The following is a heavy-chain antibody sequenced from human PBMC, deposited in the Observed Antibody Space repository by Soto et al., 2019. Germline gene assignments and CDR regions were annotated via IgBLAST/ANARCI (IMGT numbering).Heavy chain of an antibody. J-gene: IGHJ1*01. CDR1: GFSLSTSGVG. Sequence: QITLKESGPTLVKPTQTLTLTCTFSGFSLSTSGVGVGWIRQPPRKALEWLALIYWDDDKRYSPSLKSRLTITKDTSKNQVALTMTTMDPVDTATYYWATGIRGTFFVWGQGTLVTVSS. D-gene: IGHD3-10*01. CDR3: ATGIRGTFFV. V-gene: IGHV2-5*02. CDR2: IYWDDDK.